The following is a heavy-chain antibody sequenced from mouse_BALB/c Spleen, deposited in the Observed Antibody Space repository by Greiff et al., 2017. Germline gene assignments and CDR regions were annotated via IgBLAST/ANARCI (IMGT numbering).Heavy chain of an antibody. CDR2: ISSGGSYT. J-gene: IGHJ3*01. D-gene: IGHD4-1*01. Sequence: EVQRVESGGGLVKPGGSLKLSCAASGFTFSSYAMPWVRQSPEKRLEWVAEISSGGSYTYYPDTVTGRFTISRDNAKNTLYLELSSLRSEDTAMYYCAREKRLGDSAWIAYWGQGTLVTVSA. V-gene: IGHV5-9-4*01. CDR1: GFTFSSYA. CDR3: AREKRLGDSAWIAY.